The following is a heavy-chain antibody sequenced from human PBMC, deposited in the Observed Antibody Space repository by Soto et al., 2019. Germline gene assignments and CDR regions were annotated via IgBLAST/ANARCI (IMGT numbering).Heavy chain of an antibody. CDR3: AGPSCSSTTCPTTY. CDR2: INPHSGGT. V-gene: IGHV1-2*02. D-gene: IGHD2-2*01. Sequence: QVQLVQSGAEVKKPGASVKVSCKTSGYTFTGYYIYWVRQAPGQGLEWMGWINPHSGGTDSSQKFQGRVTMTRDTSISTAYMELSSLRSDDTAVYYCAGPSCSSTTCPTTYWGQGILVTVSS. J-gene: IGHJ4*02. CDR1: GYTFTGYY.